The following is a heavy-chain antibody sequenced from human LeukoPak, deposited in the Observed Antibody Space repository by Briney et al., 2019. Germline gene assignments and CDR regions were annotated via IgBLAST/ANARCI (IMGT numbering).Heavy chain of an antibody. CDR1: GFTFSSYA. CDR3: AKLLRVATTYFDY. Sequence: GGSLRLSCAASGFTFSSYAMSWVRQAPGKGLEWVSAISGSGGSTYYADSVKGRFTISRDNSKNTLYLQMNSLGAEDTAVYYCAKLLRVATTYFDYWGQGTLVTVSS. D-gene: IGHD5-24*01. V-gene: IGHV3-23*01. J-gene: IGHJ4*02. CDR2: ISGSGGST.